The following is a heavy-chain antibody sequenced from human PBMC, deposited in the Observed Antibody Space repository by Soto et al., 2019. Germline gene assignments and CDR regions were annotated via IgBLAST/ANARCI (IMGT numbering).Heavy chain of an antibody. CDR2: LRIGGSIT. J-gene: IGHJ4*02. V-gene: IGHV3-23*01. Sequence: EVQLLESGGGLVQPGGSLRLSCAASGFTFSNYAMSWVRQAPGKGLEWVSTLRIGGSITYYADSVKGRFTVSRDNSKNTLYLLMNGLRVEDTAVYYCAKGHYYYDSSGYRHFDYWGQGTLVTVSS. D-gene: IGHD3-22*01. CDR3: AKGHYYYDSSGYRHFDY. CDR1: GFTFSNYA.